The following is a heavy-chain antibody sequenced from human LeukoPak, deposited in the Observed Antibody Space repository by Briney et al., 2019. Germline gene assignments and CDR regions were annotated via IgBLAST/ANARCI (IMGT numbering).Heavy chain of an antibody. V-gene: IGHV1-2*02. D-gene: IGHD5-18*01. Sequence: GASVKVSCKASGYTFTGYYMHWVRQAPGQGLEWMGWINPNSGGTNYAQKFQGRVTMTEDTSTDTAYMELSSLRSEDTAVYYCATDRQLWRSFDYWGQGTLVTVSS. CDR3: ATDRQLWRSFDY. CDR1: GYTFTGYY. J-gene: IGHJ4*02. CDR2: INPNSGGT.